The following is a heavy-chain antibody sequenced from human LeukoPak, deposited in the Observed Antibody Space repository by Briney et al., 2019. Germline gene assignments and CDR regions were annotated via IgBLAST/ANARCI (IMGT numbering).Heavy chain of an antibody. D-gene: IGHD1-20*01. CDR1: GGSFSGYY. CDR2: INHSGST. V-gene: IGHV4-34*01. J-gene: IGHJ4*02. CDR3: ARNNWTTIDY. Sequence: SETLSLTCAVYGGSFSGYYWSWIRQPPGKGLEWIGEINHSGSTNYNPSLKSRVTISVDTSKNQFSLKLSSVTAADTAVYYCARNNWTTIDYWGQGTLVTVSS.